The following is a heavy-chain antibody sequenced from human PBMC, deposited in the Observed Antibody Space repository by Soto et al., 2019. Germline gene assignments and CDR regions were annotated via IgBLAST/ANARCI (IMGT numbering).Heavy chain of an antibody. Sequence: QDQLVQSGAEVKKPGASVKVSCKASVFTSSGISWVRQAPGQRLEWMGWISTHNGNTIYAQKFQGRVIMTMDTSTTTVYMELRSLRPDATAVYLCAREGILGLFDAYDLWGQGTMGTVSS. J-gene: IGHJ3*01. CDR3: AREGILGLFDAYDL. CDR1: VFTSSG. D-gene: IGHD3-3*01. V-gene: IGHV1-18*04. CDR2: ISTHNGNT.